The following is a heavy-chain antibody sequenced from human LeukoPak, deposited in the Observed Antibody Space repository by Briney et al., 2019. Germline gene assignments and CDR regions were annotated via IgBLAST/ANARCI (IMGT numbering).Heavy chain of an antibody. CDR2: IWYDGITN. V-gene: IGHV3-33*01. CDR1: GFTFSSYV. J-gene: IGHJ4*02. CDR3: TRDSTSREFHY. Sequence: GRSLRLSCAASGFTFSSYVMHWLRQAPGKGLEWVAVIWYDGITNYYADSVKGRFTISRDNSKNTLYLQMNSLRAEDTAVYYCTRDSTSREFHYWGQGTLVTVSS. D-gene: IGHD6-6*01.